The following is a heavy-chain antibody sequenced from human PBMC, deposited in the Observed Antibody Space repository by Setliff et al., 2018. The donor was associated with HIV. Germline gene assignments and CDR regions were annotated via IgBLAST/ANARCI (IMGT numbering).Heavy chain of an antibody. Sequence: PGGSLRLSCAASGFTFSTYSMTWVRQAPGKGLEWVSSISSGPTYIYYADSLKGRFTISRDNAKNSLYLQMNSLRAGDTAVYYCARGGYSNSWLNYWGQGTLVTVSS. D-gene: IGHD6-13*01. CDR1: GFTFSTYS. V-gene: IGHV3-21*04. CDR3: ARGGYSNSWLNY. CDR2: ISSGPTYI. J-gene: IGHJ4*02.